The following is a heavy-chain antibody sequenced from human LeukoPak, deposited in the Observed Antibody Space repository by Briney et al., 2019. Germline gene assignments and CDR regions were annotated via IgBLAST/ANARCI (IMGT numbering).Heavy chain of an antibody. V-gene: IGHV3-21*01. CDR3: ARTYVLGYSYGVFDY. J-gene: IGHJ4*02. Sequence: GGSLRLSCAASGFTFSSYNMNWVRQAPGQGLEWVSSITSGSSYIYYADSVKGRFTISRDNAKSSLYLQMNSLRAEDTAVYYCARTYVLGYSYGVFDYWGQGTLVTVSS. CDR1: GFTFSSYN. D-gene: IGHD5-18*01. CDR2: ITSGSSYI.